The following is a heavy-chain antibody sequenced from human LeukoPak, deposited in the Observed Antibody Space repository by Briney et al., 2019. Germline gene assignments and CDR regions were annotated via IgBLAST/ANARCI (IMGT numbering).Heavy chain of an antibody. V-gene: IGHV3-21*04. D-gene: IGHD2-15*01. Sequence: GGSLRLSCAASGFTFSDYSMNWVRQSPGKGLEWVSSISSSSSSTYRYYADSVKGRFTISRDNAKNSLYLQMNSLRVEDTGIYCCSSYCSEGTCYGYFHHWGQGTLVSVSS. CDR3: SSYCSEGTCYGYFHH. J-gene: IGHJ1*01. CDR2: ISSSSSSTYR. CDR1: GFTFSDYS.